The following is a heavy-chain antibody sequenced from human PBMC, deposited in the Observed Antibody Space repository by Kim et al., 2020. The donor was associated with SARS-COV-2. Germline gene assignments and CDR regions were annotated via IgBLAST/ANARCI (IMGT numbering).Heavy chain of an antibody. CDR2: NK. V-gene: IGHV3-33*01. D-gene: IGHD1-1*01. Sequence: NKYYAASVKGRFTISRDNSKNTLYLQMNSLRAEDTAVYYCSATTGVHLLYWGQGTLVTVSS. CDR3: SATTGVHLLY. J-gene: IGHJ4*02.